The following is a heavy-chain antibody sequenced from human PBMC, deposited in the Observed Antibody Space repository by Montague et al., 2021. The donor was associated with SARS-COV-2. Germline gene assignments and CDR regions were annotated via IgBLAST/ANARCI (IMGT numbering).Heavy chain of an antibody. V-gene: IGHV2-70*01. D-gene: IGHD4-17*01. CDR3: ARSYGDYRDSYSDY. CDR1: GFSLNTSGMC. CDR2: IDWDEDQ. J-gene: IGHJ4*02. Sequence: PALGKPTQTLTLTCTFSGFSLNTSGMCVSWIRQPPGKALEWLALIDWDEDQYYSTSLKTRLTISKGTSKNQVVLTMTNMDPIDTATYYCARSYGDYRDSYSDYWGQGTLVTVSS.